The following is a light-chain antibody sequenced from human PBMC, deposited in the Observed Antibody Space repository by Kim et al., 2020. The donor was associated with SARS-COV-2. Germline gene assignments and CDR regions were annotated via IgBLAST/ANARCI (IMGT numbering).Light chain of an antibody. CDR1: SSDVGGYNY. CDR3: CSYAGSSSLV. Sequence: GQSVTISCTGTSSDVGGYNYDSWYQQHPGKAPKLMTYGVTERPSGVPDRFSGSKSGNTASLTISGLQAEDEADYYCCSYAGSSSLVFGGGTKVTVL. J-gene: IGLJ3*02. V-gene: IGLV2-11*03. CDR2: GVT.